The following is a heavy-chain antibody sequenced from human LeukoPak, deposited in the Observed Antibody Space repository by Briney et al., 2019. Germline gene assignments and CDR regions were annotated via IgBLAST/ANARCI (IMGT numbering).Heavy chain of an antibody. Sequence: KTSETLSLTCTVSGGSISSSTYSWGWIRQPPGKGLEWIGNIYYSGSTFYNPSLKSRVTISVDTSKNQFSLKLSSVTAADTAVYYCARDYSSGWSLFDYWGQGTLVTVSS. V-gene: IGHV4-39*07. CDR1: GGSISSSTYS. D-gene: IGHD6-19*01. CDR2: IYYSGST. CDR3: ARDYSSGWSLFDY. J-gene: IGHJ4*02.